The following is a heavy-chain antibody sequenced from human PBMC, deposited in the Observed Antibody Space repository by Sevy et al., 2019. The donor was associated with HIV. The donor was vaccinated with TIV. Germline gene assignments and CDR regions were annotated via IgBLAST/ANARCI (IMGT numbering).Heavy chain of an antibody. V-gene: IGHV3-33*01. CDR2: IXXXXXNK. J-gene: IGHJ1*01. Sequence: GGSLRLSXAAXXXXXXXXXMXWVRXAXGXGXEXVALIXXXXXNKYYADSVKGRFTISRDNSKNTLYLQMNSLRAEDTAVYYCVRGADXXXXSXXXXXXWGQXTLVTVSS. CDR1: XXXXXXXX. CDR3: VRGADXXXXSXXXXXX.